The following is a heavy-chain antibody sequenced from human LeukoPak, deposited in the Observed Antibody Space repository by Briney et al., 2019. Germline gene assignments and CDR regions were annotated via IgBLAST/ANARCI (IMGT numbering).Heavy chain of an antibody. D-gene: IGHD2-2*01. Sequence: GGSLRLSCAASGFTLSNYPMGWVRQAPVKGLEWLSAIGEEKSGSWTKSADSVKGRFTISRDNSENTLYLQMDSLTVEDTAVYYCAKGSPWGYCDSTTCSRAGHWGQGTLVTVSS. V-gene: IGHV3-23*01. CDR2: IGEEKSGSWT. J-gene: IGHJ4*02. CDR3: AKGSPWGYCDSTTCSRAGH. CDR1: GFTLSNYP.